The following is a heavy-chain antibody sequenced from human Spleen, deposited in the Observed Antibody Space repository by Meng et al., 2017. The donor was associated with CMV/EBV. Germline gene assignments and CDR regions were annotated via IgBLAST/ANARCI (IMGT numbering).Heavy chain of an antibody. D-gene: IGHD6-19*01. CDR1: GGSISSGGYC. J-gene: IGHJ5*02. V-gene: IGHV4-31*02. Sequence: SGGSISSGGYCWSWIRQHPGKGLEWSGYLYCSGSTYYNPSLKSRVTISVDTSKNQFSLKLSSVTAADTAVYYCARGPMTTYSSGSFDPWGQGTLVTVSS. CDR2: LYCSGST. CDR3: ARGPMTTYSSGSFDP.